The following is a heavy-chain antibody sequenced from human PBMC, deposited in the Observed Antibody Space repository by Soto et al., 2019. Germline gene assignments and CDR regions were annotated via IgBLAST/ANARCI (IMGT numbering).Heavy chain of an antibody. D-gene: IGHD3-3*01. Sequence: ASVKVSCKASGYTFTSYGISWVRQAPGQGLEWMGWISAYNGTANYAQKFQGRVTITADASTSTAYMELSSLRSEDTAVYYCARDVSPYDFWSGYYPPSRYYYYGMDVWGQGTTVTVSS. CDR3: ARDVSPYDFWSGYYPPSRYYYYGMDV. CDR2: ISAYNGTA. V-gene: IGHV1-18*01. J-gene: IGHJ6*02. CDR1: GYTFTSYG.